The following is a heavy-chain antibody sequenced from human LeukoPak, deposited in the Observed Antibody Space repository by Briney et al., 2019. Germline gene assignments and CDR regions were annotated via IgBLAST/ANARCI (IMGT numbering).Heavy chain of an antibody. Sequence: GGSLRLSCAASGFTFSDHYMDWVRQAPGKGLEWVGRTRNKAHSYTTEYAASVKGRFTISRDDSKNSLYQQMNSLKTEDTAVYYCARSTVTIDYWGQGTLVTVSS. CDR1: GFTFSDHY. J-gene: IGHJ4*02. V-gene: IGHV3-72*01. CDR3: ARSTVTIDY. CDR2: TRNKAHSYTT. D-gene: IGHD4-11*01.